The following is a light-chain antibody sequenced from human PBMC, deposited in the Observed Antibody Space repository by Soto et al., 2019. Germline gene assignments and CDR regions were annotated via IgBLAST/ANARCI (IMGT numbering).Light chain of an antibody. CDR3: QQYNSYSQT. J-gene: IGKJ1*01. CDR2: DVS. CDR1: QSISSW. V-gene: IGKV1-5*01. Sequence: IQMTQSPSTLSASVGDRVTITCRASQSISSWLAWYQQKPGKAPKLLIYDVSSLESGVPSRFSGSGSGTEFTLTISSLQPDDFATYYCQQYNSYSQTFGQGTKVDIK.